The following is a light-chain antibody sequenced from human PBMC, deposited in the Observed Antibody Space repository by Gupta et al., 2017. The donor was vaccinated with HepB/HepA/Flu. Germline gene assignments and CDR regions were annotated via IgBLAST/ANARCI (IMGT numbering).Light chain of an antibody. J-gene: IGLJ3*02. Sequence: SYVLTQPPSVSVAPGKTARITCGGNNIGSKRLPWYQQKTGKEPVGCRYDDSDRHSGITERVSVSNSVTTDPLTLSMVEGGEEADYFCPVWDTIIALLWFGGGPK. CDR2: DDS. CDR1: NIGSKR. V-gene: IGLV3-21*01. CDR3: PVWDTIIALLW.